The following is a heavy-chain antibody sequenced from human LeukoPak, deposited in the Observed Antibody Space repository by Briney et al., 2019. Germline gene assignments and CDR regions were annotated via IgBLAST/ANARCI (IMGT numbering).Heavy chain of an antibody. CDR1: GYTFTSYD. CDR3: ARGLGSGSYRHY. Sequence: ASVTVSCKASGYTFTSYDINWVRQATGQGLEGMGWMNPNSGNTGYAQKFQGRVTMTRNTSISTAYMELSSLRSEDTAVYYCARGLGSGSYRHYWGQGTLVTVSS. CDR2: MNPNSGNT. V-gene: IGHV1-8*01. D-gene: IGHD3-10*01. J-gene: IGHJ4*02.